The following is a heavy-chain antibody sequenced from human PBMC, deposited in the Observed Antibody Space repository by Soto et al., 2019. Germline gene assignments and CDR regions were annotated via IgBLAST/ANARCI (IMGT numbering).Heavy chain of an antibody. D-gene: IGHD3-3*01. CDR3: ARDYDFCSGYLNFDY. Sequence: GGSLRLSCAASGFTFSSYSMNWVRQAPGKGLEWVSYISSSSSTIYYADSVKGRFTISRDNAKNSLYLQMNSLRDEDTAVYYCARDYDFCSGYLNFDYWGQGTLVTVSS. CDR2: ISSSSSTI. V-gene: IGHV3-48*02. J-gene: IGHJ4*02. CDR1: GFTFSSYS.